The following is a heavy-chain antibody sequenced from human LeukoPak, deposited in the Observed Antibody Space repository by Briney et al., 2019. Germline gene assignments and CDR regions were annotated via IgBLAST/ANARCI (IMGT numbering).Heavy chain of an antibody. Sequence: PSETLSLTCTVSGGSISSYYWSWIRQPPGKGLEWIGYIYYNGGTNYNPSLKSRVTISVDTSKIQFSLELSSVTAADTAVYYCAKSRSGSSNWGLHIFDNWGQGTLVSVSS. V-gene: IGHV4-59*03. CDR1: GGSISSYY. CDR2: IYYNGGT. J-gene: IGHJ4*02. D-gene: IGHD6-13*01. CDR3: AKSRSGSSNWGLHIFDN.